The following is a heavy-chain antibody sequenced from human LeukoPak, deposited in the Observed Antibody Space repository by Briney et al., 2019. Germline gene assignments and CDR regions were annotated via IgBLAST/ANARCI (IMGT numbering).Heavy chain of an antibody. CDR3: ANRALTSGFDY. D-gene: IGHD2-2*01. CDR2: IGGGPV. V-gene: IGHV3-23*01. Sequence: PGGSLRLSCVASGLTFSNYAMTWVRQAPGKGLEWVSTIGGGPVYYADSVKGRFTISRDNSKNTLYLQMNSLRAEDTAVYYCANRALTSGFDYWGQGTLVTVSS. J-gene: IGHJ4*02. CDR1: GLTFSNYA.